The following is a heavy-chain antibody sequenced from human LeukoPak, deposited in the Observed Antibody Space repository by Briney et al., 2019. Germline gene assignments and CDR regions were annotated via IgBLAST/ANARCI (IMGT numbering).Heavy chain of an antibody. CDR2: IKSKTDGGTR. J-gene: IGHJ4*02. D-gene: IGHD6-25*01. CDR3: PTIRGYSSGWPFDY. Sequence: GGSLRLSCAASGFTFSNAWMSWVRQAPGKGLEWIGRIKSKTDGGTRDYAAPVKDRFTISRDDSKNTLYLQMNSLKTEDTAVYYCPTIRGYSSGWPFDYWGQGILVTVSS. CDR1: GFTFSNAW. V-gene: IGHV3-15*01.